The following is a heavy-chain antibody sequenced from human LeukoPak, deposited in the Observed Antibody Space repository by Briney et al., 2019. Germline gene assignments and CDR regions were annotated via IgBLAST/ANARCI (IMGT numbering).Heavy chain of an antibody. V-gene: IGHV4-4*07. CDR1: GGSTSSYY. J-gene: IGHJ4*02. D-gene: IGHD2-15*01. CDR2: IYSSGST. CDR3: AREGRGSTQAY. Sequence: PSETLSLTCTVSGGSTSSYYWSWIRQPAGKGLEWIGRIYSSGSTDYNPSLKSRVTMSVDTSKNQFSLRLSSLTAADTAVYYCAREGRGSTQAYWGQGTLVTVSS.